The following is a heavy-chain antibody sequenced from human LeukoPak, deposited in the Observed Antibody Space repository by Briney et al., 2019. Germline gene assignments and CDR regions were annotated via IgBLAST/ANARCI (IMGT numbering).Heavy chain of an antibody. CDR3: ARSSSSWYGSAEYFQH. J-gene: IGHJ1*01. V-gene: IGHV4-34*01. CDR2: INHSGST. CDR1: GGSFSGYY. Sequence: PSETLSLTCAVYGGSFSGYYWSWIRQPPGKGLEWIGEINHSGSTNYNPSLKSRVTISVDTSKNQFSLKLSSVTAADAAVYYCARSSSSWYGSAEYFQHWGQGTLVTVSS. D-gene: IGHD6-13*01.